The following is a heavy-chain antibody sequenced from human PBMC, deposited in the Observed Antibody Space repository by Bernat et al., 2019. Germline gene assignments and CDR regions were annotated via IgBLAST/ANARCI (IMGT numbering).Heavy chain of an antibody. D-gene: IGHD4-4*01. Sequence: QVQLQQWGAGLLKPSETLSLTCAVSDGAFSTYYWGWIRQPPGKGLEWIGEINHSGSTNFNPSLKSRVTMSVDTSRNRFSLELSSVTAADSAIYFCARGGGDNSNCGGLFDSWGQGTLLTVSS. V-gene: IGHV4-34*02. CDR1: DGAFSTYY. J-gene: IGHJ4*02. CDR2: INHSGST. CDR3: ARGGGDNSNCGGLFDS.